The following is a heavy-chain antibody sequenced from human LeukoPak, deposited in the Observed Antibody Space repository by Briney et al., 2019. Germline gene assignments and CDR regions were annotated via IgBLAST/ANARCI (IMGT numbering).Heavy chain of an antibody. CDR2: IYHSGTT. V-gene: IGHV4-61*01. CDR1: GGSVNSGHYY. CDR3: ARLGPRNSSGYYYY. D-gene: IGHD3-22*01. J-gene: IGHJ4*02. Sequence: PSETLSLTCTVSGGSVNSGHYYWTWIRQPPGKGLEWIGNIYHSGTTNYNPSLKSRVTISVDTSKNQFSLRLSSVTAADTAVYYCARLGPRNSSGYYYYWGQGTLVTVSS.